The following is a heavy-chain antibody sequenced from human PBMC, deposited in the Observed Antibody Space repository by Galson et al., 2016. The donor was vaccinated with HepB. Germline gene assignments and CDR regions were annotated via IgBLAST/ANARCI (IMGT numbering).Heavy chain of an antibody. D-gene: IGHD1-1*01. CDR3: ARAYQYTLDY. CDR1: GLTFSNFW. Sequence: SLRLSCAASGLTFSNFWMTWARQAPGKGLEWVANINQDGTEKHYLDSVRGRFTISRDNAKSSLFLQMNSLRAEDTAVYFCARAYQYTLDYWGQGTLVTVSS. V-gene: IGHV3-7*04. J-gene: IGHJ4*02. CDR2: INQDGTEK.